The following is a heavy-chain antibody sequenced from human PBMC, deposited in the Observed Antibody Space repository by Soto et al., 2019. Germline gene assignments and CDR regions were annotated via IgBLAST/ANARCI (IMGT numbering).Heavy chain of an antibody. Sequence: EVQLVESGGGLVQPGRSLRLSCAASGFIFDDYAMHWVRQAPGKGLEWVSGISWNSGGIGYADSVKGRFTISRDNAKNSLYLQMNSPRTEGTGVYYRAKDAGGGGNILAGYHGDGAGLFDPWGQGTLVTVSS. J-gene: IGHJ5*02. CDR2: ISWNSGGI. D-gene: IGHD3-9*01. CDR3: AKDAGGGGNILAGYHGDGAGLFDP. CDR1: GFIFDDYA. V-gene: IGHV3-9*01.